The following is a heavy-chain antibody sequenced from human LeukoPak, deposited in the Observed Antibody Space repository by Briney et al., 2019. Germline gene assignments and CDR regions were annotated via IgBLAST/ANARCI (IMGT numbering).Heavy chain of an antibody. V-gene: IGHV3-30*02. D-gene: IGHD2-15*01. J-gene: IGHJ4*02. Sequence: GGSLRLSCAASGFTFSNYGMNWVRQGPGKGLEWVSFIRYDGSNKYYADSVKGRFTISRDNSKNTLYLQMNSLRAEDTAVYYCAKSGLNRFDYWGQGTLVTVSS. CDR3: AKSGLNRFDY. CDR1: GFTFSNYG. CDR2: IRYDGSNK.